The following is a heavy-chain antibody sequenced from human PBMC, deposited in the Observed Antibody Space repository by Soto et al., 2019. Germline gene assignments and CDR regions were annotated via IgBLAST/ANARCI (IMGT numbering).Heavy chain of an antibody. D-gene: IGHD2-2*01. V-gene: IGHV4-4*02. CDR3: ARALVVPAAAYYFDY. CDR1: SGSISSSNW. CDR2: IYHSGST. J-gene: IGHJ4*02. Sequence: SETLSLTCAVSSGSISSSNWWSWVRQPPGKGLEWIGEIYHSGSTNYNPSLKSRVTISVDKSKNQFSLKLSSVTAADTAVYYCARALVVPAAAYYFDYWGQGTLVTVSS.